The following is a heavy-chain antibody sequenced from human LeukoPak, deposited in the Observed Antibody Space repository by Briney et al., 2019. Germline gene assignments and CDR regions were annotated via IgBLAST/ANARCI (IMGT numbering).Heavy chain of an antibody. Sequence: ASVKVSCKTSGYTFTNYDINWVRQATGQGLEWLGWMSPNNGDTGYAQKFQGRVTMTRDTSTSTVYMELSSLRSEDTAVYYCARERDGYRQQTSTGFDYWGQGTLVTVSS. D-gene: IGHD5-24*01. CDR3: ARERDGYRQQTSTGFDY. CDR1: GYTFTNYD. V-gene: IGHV1-8*01. CDR2: MSPNNGDT. J-gene: IGHJ4*02.